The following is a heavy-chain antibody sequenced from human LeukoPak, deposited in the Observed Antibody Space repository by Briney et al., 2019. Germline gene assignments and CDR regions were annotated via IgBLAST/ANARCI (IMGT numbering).Heavy chain of an antibody. J-gene: IGHJ4*02. CDR3: AKDSSSTRSFDY. Sequence: GGSLRLSCAASGFTFSSYAMSWVRQVPGKGLEWVSAISGSGGSTDYADSVKGRVTISRDNSKNTLYLQMNSLRAEDSALYYCAKDSSSTRSFDYWGQGTLVTVSS. V-gene: IGHV3-23*01. D-gene: IGHD2-2*01. CDR2: ISGSGGST. CDR1: GFTFSSYA.